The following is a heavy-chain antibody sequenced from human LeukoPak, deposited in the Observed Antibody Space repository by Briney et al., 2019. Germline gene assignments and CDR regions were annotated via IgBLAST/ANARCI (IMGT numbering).Heavy chain of an antibody. Sequence: GGSPRLSCAGSGFTVSSNYMTWVRQAPGKGLEWVSVIYSDGRTYYADSVKGRFTISRDNSKNTVYLQMNSLRAEDTALYYCALAGYRSSGLGVWGQGTLVTVSS. CDR2: IYSDGRT. V-gene: IGHV3-53*01. J-gene: IGHJ4*02. CDR3: ALAGYRSSGLGV. CDR1: GFTVSSNY. D-gene: IGHD6-13*01.